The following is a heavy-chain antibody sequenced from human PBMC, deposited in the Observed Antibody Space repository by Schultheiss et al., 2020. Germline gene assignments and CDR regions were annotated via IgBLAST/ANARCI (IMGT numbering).Heavy chain of an antibody. D-gene: IGHD6-13*01. Sequence: SVKVSCKASGFTFTSSAVQWVRQARGQRLEWIGWIVVGSGNTKYSQKFQGRVTITRDTSASTAYMELSSLRSEDTAVYYCARVRSSPDYYGMDVWGQGTTVTVSS. CDR1: GFTFTSSA. J-gene: IGHJ6*02. CDR3: ARVRSSPDYYGMDV. CDR2: IVVGSGNT. V-gene: IGHV1-58*01.